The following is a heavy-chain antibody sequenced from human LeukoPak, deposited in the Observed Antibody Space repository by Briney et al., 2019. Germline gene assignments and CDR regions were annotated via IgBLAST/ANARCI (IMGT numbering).Heavy chain of an antibody. D-gene: IGHD6-13*01. CDR2: IHTVGST. CDR1: GFTFSSFA. V-gene: IGHV3-53*01. Sequence: PGGSLRLSCAASGFTFSSFAMSWVRQAPGKGLEWVSVIHTVGSTFYADSVKGRFTISRDNSKNTLYLQMNTLRAEDTAVYYCARGGSRVPFDYWGQGALVTVSS. J-gene: IGHJ4*02. CDR3: ARGGSRVPFDY.